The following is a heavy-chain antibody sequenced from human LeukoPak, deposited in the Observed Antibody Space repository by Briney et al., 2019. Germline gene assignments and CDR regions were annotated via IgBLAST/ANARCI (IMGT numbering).Heavy chain of an antibody. Sequence: SETLSLTCTVSGGSIRSSSYNWGWIRQPPGKGLEWIGSMHYTGTTYYNPSLKSRVTISVDTSRDHFSLKLSSVTAADTAVYYCARTGGSFYFYYYMDVWGKGTTVTVSS. D-gene: IGHD1-26*01. J-gene: IGHJ6*03. CDR2: MHYTGTT. CDR1: GGSIRSSSYN. V-gene: IGHV4-39*07. CDR3: ARTGGSFYFYYYMDV.